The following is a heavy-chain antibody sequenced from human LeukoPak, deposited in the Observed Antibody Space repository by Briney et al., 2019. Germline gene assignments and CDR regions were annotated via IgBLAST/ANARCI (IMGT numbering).Heavy chain of an antibody. CDR2: ISSDGSNA. Sequence: GRSLRLSCAASGFXFSSYGIHWVRQAPGKGLEWVAVISSDGSNAYYADSVKGRFTMSRDNSKNTLFVQMNSLRAEDTAVYYCAKDLSGRKGPFDYWGQGTLVTVSS. D-gene: IGHD3-10*01. V-gene: IGHV3-30*18. J-gene: IGHJ4*02. CDR1: GFXFSSYG. CDR3: AKDLSGRKGPFDY.